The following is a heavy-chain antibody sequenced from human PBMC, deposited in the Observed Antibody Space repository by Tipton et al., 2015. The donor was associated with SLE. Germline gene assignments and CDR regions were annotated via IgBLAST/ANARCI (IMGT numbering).Heavy chain of an antibody. Sequence: SGFTFSSYAMSWVRQAPGKGLEWVSTIIGNGDSTYYADSVKGRFTISRDNAKSTLYLQMNSLRAEDTAIYYCAKEGNIAARPNYFDYWGQGTLVTVSS. D-gene: IGHD6-6*01. J-gene: IGHJ4*02. CDR1: GFTFSSYA. CDR3: AKEGNIAARPNYFDY. V-gene: IGHV3-23*01. CDR2: IIGNGDST.